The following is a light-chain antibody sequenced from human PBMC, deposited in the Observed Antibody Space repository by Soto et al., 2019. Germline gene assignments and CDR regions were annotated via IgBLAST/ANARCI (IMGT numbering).Light chain of an antibody. CDR2: GAS. V-gene: IGKV3D-20*02. J-gene: IGKJ5*01. CDR3: QQRSNWPIT. CDR1: QSVRSSS. Sequence: EIVLTQSPGTLSLSPGDRATLFCRASQSVRSSSLAWYQHKPGQAPRLLIYGASSRATGIPARFSGSGSGTDFTLTISSLEPEDFAVYYCQQRSNWPITFGQGTRLEIK.